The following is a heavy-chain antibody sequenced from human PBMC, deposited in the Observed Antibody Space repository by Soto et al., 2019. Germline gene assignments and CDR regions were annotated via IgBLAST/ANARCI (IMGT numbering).Heavy chain of an antibody. D-gene: IGHD2-15*01. CDR2: INHSGST. CDR3: AGTKLPLGYYYYYYGMDV. CDR1: GGSFSGYY. Sequence: SETLSLTCAVYGGSFSGYYWSWIRQPPGKGLEWIGEINHSGSTNYNPSLKSRVTISVDTSKNQFSLKLSSVTAADTAVYYCAGTKLPLGYYYYYYGMDVWGQGTTVTVSS. J-gene: IGHJ6*02. V-gene: IGHV4-34*01.